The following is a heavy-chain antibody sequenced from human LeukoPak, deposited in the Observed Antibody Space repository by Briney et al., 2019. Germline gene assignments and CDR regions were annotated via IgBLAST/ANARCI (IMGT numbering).Heavy chain of an antibody. D-gene: IGHD5-24*01. Sequence: GRSLRPSCAASGFTFSSYGMHWVRQAPDKGLEWVAVISYDGSNKYYADSVKGRFTISRDNSKNTLYLQMNSLRAEDTAVYYCAKTPTSAFDIWGQGTMVTVSS. J-gene: IGHJ3*02. CDR1: GFTFSSYG. CDR3: AKTPTSAFDI. V-gene: IGHV3-30*18. CDR2: ISYDGSNK.